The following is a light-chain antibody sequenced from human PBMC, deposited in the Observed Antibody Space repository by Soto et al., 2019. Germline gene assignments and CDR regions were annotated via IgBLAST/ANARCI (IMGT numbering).Light chain of an antibody. CDR2: TLS. J-gene: IGKJ2*01. Sequence: DLVMTQTPLSLPVTPGAPASISCRSSQSLLNSDDGNIYLDWYLQKPGQSPQLLIYTLSYRASGVPDGFSGSGSGTHLTLKIIRVEDDDVGVYYFMQRIEFPYTFGQGTKLEIK. CDR3: MQRIEFPYT. CDR1: QSLLNSDDGNIY. V-gene: IGKV2-40*01.